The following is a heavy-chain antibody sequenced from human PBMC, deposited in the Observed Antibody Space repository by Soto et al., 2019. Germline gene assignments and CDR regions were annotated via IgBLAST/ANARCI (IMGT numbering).Heavy chain of an antibody. D-gene: IGHD3-22*01. CDR1: GFTFSSYA. Sequence: EVQLLESGGGLVQPGGSLRLSCAASGFTFSSYAMSWFRQAPGKGLEWGSAISGSGGSKYYADSVKGRFTISRDNSKNTLYLQMNSLRAEDTAVYYCAKPYHDSQRSVNYYFASWGQGTMVTVSS. J-gene: IGHJ4*02. V-gene: IGHV3-23*01. CDR3: AKPYHDSQRSVNYYFAS. CDR2: ISGSGGSK.